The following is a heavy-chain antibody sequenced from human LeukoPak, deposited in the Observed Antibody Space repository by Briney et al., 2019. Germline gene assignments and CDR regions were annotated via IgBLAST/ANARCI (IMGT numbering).Heavy chain of an antibody. J-gene: IGHJ6*02. CDR1: GFTFSSYA. CDR2: ISYDGSNK. Sequence: PGGSLRLSCAASGFTFSSYAMHWVRQAPGKGLEWVAVISYDGSNKYYADSVKGRFTISRDNAKNSLYLQMNSLRAEDTAVYYCAGTTWGYYYYGMDVWGQGTTVTVSS. D-gene: IGHD7-27*01. CDR3: AGTTWGYYYYGMDV. V-gene: IGHV3-30-3*01.